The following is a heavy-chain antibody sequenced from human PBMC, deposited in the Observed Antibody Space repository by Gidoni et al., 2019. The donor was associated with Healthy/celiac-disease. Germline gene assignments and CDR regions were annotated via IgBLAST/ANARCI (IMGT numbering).Heavy chain of an antibody. D-gene: IGHD1-26*01. Sequence: QVPLVASGGGVFQPGGSLRLSCASSGFPFRSDGMNRLRQAPGKGREWVAFKRYDGSNKYYADSVKGRFTIARDNSKNTLYLQMNSLRAEDTAVYYCAKGTRGSPGAFDIWGQGTMVTVSS. CDR3: AKGTRGSPGAFDI. CDR1: GFPFRSDG. J-gene: IGHJ3*02. CDR2: KRYDGSNK. V-gene: IGHV3-30*02.